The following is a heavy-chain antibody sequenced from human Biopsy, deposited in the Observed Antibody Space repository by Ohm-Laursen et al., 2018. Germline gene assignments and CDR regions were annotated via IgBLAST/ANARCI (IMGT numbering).Heavy chain of an antibody. CDR2: VYNGGIT. D-gene: IGHD3-3*01. V-gene: IGHV4-59*07. J-gene: IGHJ5*02. Sequence: SDTLALTCSASGGFIISYYWTWIRQPPGEGLEWIGHVYNGGITNYNPSLKSRVTISKDTSKNQFSLQVNSVTAADTAVYYCARTPRDSFWSGSYKRGLWFDPWGQGTLVIVSS. CDR3: ARTPRDSFWSGSYKRGLWFDP. CDR1: GGFIISYY.